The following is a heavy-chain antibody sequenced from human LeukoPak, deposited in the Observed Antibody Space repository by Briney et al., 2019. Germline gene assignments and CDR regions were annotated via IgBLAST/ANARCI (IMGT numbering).Heavy chain of an antibody. CDR3: ARDRYSSSIGWFDP. J-gene: IGHJ5*02. V-gene: IGHV3-33*01. D-gene: IGHD6-6*01. CDR1: GFTFSSYG. CDR2: IWYDGSNK. Sequence: PGRSLRLSCAASGFTFSSYGMHWVRQAPGKGLEWVAVIWYDGSNKYYVDSVKGRFTISRDNSKNTLYLQMNSLRAEDTAVYYCARDRYSSSIGWFDPWGQGTLVTVSS.